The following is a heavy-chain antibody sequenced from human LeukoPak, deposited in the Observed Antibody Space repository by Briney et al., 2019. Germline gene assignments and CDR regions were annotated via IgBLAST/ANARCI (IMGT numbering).Heavy chain of an antibody. V-gene: IGHV4-34*01. Sequence: PSETLSLTCAVYGGSFRGYYWSWIRQPPGEGREGVGEINHRGSTNYNPSPKTRVTISVDTSKNQFSLKLSSVTAADTAVYYCRTMGYYYYMDVWGKGTTVTVSS. J-gene: IGHJ6*03. D-gene: IGHD3-3*01. CDR2: INHRGST. CDR3: RTMGYYYYMDV. CDR1: GGSFRGYY.